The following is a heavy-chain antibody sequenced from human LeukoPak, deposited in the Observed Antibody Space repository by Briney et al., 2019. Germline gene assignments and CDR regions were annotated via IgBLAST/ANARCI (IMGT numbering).Heavy chain of an antibody. D-gene: IGHD2-2*01. CDR1: GFTFSSYG. Sequence: GGSLRLSCAASGFTFSSYGMSWVRQAPGKGLEWVSAISGSGGSTYYADSVKGRFTISRDNSKNTLYLQMNSLRAEDTAVYYCARTNTRGGFDIWGQGTMVTVSS. CDR2: ISGSGGST. CDR3: ARTNTRGGFDI. J-gene: IGHJ3*02. V-gene: IGHV3-23*01.